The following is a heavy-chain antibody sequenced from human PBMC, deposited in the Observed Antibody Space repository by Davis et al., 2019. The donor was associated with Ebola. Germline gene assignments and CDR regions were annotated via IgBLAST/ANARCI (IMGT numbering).Heavy chain of an antibody. D-gene: IGHD6-13*01. V-gene: IGHV7-4-1*02. CDR2: INTNTGNP. CDR3: ARGSSPRVQQLVFFQPHNWFDP. Sequence: ASVKVSCKASGYTCTSYAMNRVRQAPGQGLEWMGWINTNTGNPTYAQGFTARFVFSLDTSVSKAYLQISSLKTEDTAVYYCARGSSPRVQQLVFFQPHNWFDPWGQGTLVTVSS. J-gene: IGHJ5*02. CDR1: GYTCTSYA.